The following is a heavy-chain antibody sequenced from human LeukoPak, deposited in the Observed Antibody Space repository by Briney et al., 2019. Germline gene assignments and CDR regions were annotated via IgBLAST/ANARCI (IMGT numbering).Heavy chain of an antibody. V-gene: IGHV4-4*07. J-gene: IGHJ6*03. CDR3: ARATPNRLHSYYMDV. D-gene: IGHD1-14*01. Sequence: SETLSLTCTVSGGSISSYYWSWIRQPAGKGLEWIGRIYASGSTNYNPSLKSRVTMSVDTSKNQFSLKLSSVTAADTAVYYCARATPNRLHSYYMDVWGKGTTVTVSS. CDR2: IYASGST. CDR1: GGSISSYY.